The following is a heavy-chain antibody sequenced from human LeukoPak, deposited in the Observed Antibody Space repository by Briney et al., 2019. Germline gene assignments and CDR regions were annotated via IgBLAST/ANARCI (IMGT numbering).Heavy chain of an antibody. D-gene: IGHD2/OR15-2a*01. CDR2: ISTYNGNT. CDR1: GYTFTGYY. Sequence: ASVKVSCKASGYTFTGYYMHWVRQAPGQGLEWMGWISTYNGNTNYAQNFQGRVTMTTATSRSTVYMELRSLGSDDTAVYYCARETSVIGLDYWGQGNLVTVSS. J-gene: IGHJ4*02. V-gene: IGHV1-18*04. CDR3: ARETSVIGLDY.